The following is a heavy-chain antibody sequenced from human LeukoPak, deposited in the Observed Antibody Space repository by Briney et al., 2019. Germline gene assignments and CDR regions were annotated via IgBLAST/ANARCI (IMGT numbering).Heavy chain of an antibody. D-gene: IGHD3-22*01. V-gene: IGHV3-30*04. CDR3: ARDANHYCDSSGYCDY. CDR1: GFTFRSYA. J-gene: IGHJ4*02. CDR2: ISYDGSNK. Sequence: GGSLRLSCAASGFTFRSYAMNWVRQAPGKGLGWGAVISYDGSNKYYADSVKGRFTISRDNSKNTLYLQMNSLRAEDTAVYYCARDANHYCDSSGYCDYWGQGTLVTVSS.